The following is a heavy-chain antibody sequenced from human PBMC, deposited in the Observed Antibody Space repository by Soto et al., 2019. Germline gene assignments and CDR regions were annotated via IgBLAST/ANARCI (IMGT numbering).Heavy chain of an antibody. D-gene: IGHD1-26*01. J-gene: IGHJ5*02. Sequence: QLQLQESGPGLVKPSETLSLTCTVSGGSISSSSYDWGWIRQPPGKGLEWIGSIYYSGSTYYNPSLKSRVTISVDTSKNQFSLKLSSVTAADTAVYYCARPTGSYYWIDPWGQGTLVTVSS. CDR1: GGSISSSSYD. CDR3: ARPTGSYYWIDP. V-gene: IGHV4-39*01. CDR2: IYYSGST.